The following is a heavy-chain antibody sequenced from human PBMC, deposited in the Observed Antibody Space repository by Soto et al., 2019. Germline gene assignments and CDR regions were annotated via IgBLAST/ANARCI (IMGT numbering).Heavy chain of an antibody. CDR2: ISSSGSTI. D-gene: IGHD6-19*01. CDR3: ARELAVAGTFG. CDR1: GFTFSSYE. J-gene: IGHJ4*02. V-gene: IGHV3-48*03. Sequence: EVQLVESGGGLVQPGGSLRLSCAASGFTFSSYEMNWVRQAPGKGLEWVSYISSSGSTIYYADSVKGRFTISRDNAKNSLYLQMNSLRAEDTAVYYCARELAVAGTFGWGQGTLVTVSS.